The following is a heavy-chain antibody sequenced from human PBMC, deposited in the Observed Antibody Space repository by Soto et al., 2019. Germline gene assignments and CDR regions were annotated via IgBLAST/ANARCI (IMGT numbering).Heavy chain of an antibody. V-gene: IGHV3-30*18. CDR1: GFTFSDYA. Sequence: VQLVESGGGVVQPGRSLRLSCAASGFTFSDYAMHWVRQAPGKGLEWVAVVSHDGRNTHYADSVKGRFTISRDSAKNTVALEMTSLRAEDTAVYYCAKGGRQWLVTSDFNYWGQGALVTVSS. CDR2: VSHDGRNT. D-gene: IGHD6-19*01. CDR3: AKGGRQWLVTSDFNY. J-gene: IGHJ4*02.